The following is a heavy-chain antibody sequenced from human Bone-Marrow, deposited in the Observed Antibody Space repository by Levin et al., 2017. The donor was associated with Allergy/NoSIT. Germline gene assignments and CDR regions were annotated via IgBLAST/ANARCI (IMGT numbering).Heavy chain of an antibody. Sequence: SCAASGFIFRESGMSWVRQSPGKGLEWLSTISASGDRTHYADAVKGRFTISRDNSNDKLYLQINSLRADDTAVYYCARDAGPCWSWGSPWGQGTPVIVSS. CDR1: GFIFRESG. D-gene: IGHD1-26*01. CDR2: ISASGDRT. J-gene: IGHJ5*01. CDR3: ARDAGPCWSWGSP. V-gene: IGHV3-23*01.